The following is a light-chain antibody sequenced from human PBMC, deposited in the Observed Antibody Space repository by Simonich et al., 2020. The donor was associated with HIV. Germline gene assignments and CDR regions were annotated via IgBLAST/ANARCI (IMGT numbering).Light chain of an antibody. CDR1: SGDVGGYNY. CDR2: DVS. Sequence: QSALTQPASVSGSPGQSITISCTGTSGDVGGYNYVSWYQQHPGKVPTLMIYDVSNRPSGVSNRFSGSKSGNTASLTISGLQAEDEGDYYCSSYTSSSTVVFGGGTKLTVL. J-gene: IGLJ2*01. CDR3: SSYTSSSTVV. V-gene: IGLV2-14*03.